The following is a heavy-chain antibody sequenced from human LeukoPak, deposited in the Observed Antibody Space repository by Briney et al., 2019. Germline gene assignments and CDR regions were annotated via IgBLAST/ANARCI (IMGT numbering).Heavy chain of an antibody. CDR3: ASAPGGADDY. J-gene: IGHJ4*02. D-gene: IGHD3-16*01. CDR1: GFTFSSYS. CDR2: ISSSSSYI. Sequence: GGFLRLSCAASGFTFSSYSMNWVRQAPGKGLEWVSSISSSSSYIYYADSVKGRFTISRDNAKNSLYLQMNSLRAEDTAVYYCASAPGGADDYWGQGTLVTVSS. V-gene: IGHV3-21*01.